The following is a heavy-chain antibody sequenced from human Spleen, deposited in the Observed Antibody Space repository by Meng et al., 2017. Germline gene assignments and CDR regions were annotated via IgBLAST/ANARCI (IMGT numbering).Heavy chain of an antibody. D-gene: IGHD5-12*01. CDR1: GFTFSSYA. CDR3: AGRYGGYLIEDY. V-gene: IGHV3-30*01. J-gene: IGHJ4*02. Sequence: QVQLVESGGGVVQPGRSLRLSCAASGFTFSSYAMHWVRQAPGKGLEWVTVISYDGSNKYYADSVKGRFTISRDNSKNTLSLQMNSLRAEDTAVYYCAGRYGGYLIEDYWGQGTLVTVSS. CDR2: ISYDGSNK.